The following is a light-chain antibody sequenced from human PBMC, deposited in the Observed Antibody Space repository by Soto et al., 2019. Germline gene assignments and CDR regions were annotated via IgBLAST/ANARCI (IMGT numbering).Light chain of an antibody. V-gene: IGKV1-12*01. CDR2: AAA. Sequence: DIQLTQSPSSVSASVGDRVTITCRASQDISTWLAWYQQKPGKAPKLLIYAAASLRSGVPSRFSGSRSGTDVTLTISSLQPEDFATYYCQQASSFPRTFGGGTKVEIK. CDR1: QDISTW. CDR3: QQASSFPRT. J-gene: IGKJ4*01.